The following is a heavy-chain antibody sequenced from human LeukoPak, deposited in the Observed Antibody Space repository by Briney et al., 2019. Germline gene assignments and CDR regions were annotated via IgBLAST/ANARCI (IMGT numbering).Heavy chain of an antibody. CDR1: GFTVSSNY. J-gene: IGHJ4*02. V-gene: IGHV3-66*02. CDR3: ARALLLRAHFDY. Sequence: GGSLRLSCAASGFTVSSNYMSWVRQAPGKGLEWVSVIYSGGSTYYADSAKGRFTISRDNSKNTLYLQMNSLRAEDTAVYYCARALLLRAHFDYWGQGTLVTVSS. CDR2: IYSGGST. D-gene: IGHD3-10*01.